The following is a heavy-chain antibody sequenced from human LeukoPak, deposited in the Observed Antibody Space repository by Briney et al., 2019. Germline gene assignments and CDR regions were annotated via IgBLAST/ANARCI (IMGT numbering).Heavy chain of an antibody. Sequence: GGSLRLSCAAFGFTVGVNYMSWVRQAPGKGLECVSVIYSGGNTYYADSVKGRFTISRDNSKNTLYLQMNSLRAEDTAVYYCARKTDSGGQGDYWGPGTLVTVSS. CDR3: ARKTDSGGQGDY. J-gene: IGHJ4*02. CDR1: GFTVGVNY. D-gene: IGHD3-22*01. V-gene: IGHV3-66*01. CDR2: IYSGGNT.